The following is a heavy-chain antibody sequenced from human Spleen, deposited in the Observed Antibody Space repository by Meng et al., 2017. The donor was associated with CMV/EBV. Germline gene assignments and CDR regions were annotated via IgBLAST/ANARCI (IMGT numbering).Heavy chain of an antibody. J-gene: IGHJ4*02. CDR3: TSHRTQPWYLGYCSSTSCYQDY. CDR2: IKSKTDGGIT. Sequence: GGSLRLSCAASGFTFSNAWMSWVRQAPGKGLEWVGRIKSKTDGGITDYAAPVKGRFTISRDDSKNTLYLQMNSLKTEDTAVYYCTSHRTQPWYLGYCSSTSCYQDYWGQGTLVTVSS. CDR1: GFTFSNAW. D-gene: IGHD2-2*01. V-gene: IGHV3-15*01.